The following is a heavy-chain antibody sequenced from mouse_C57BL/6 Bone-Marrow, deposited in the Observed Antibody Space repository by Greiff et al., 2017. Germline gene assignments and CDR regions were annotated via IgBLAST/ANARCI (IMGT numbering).Heavy chain of an antibody. Sequence: VQLQQSDAGLVKPGDSVKISCKVSGYTFTDHTIHWMRQRPEQGLEWLGYIYPRDGSTKYNEKFKGKVTLTADKSYSTAYMQLNSLTSEDSAVYFCAREGYYYAMDFWGQGTSVTVSS. CDR3: AREGYYYAMDF. J-gene: IGHJ4*01. CDR1: GYTFTDHT. CDR2: IYPRDGST. V-gene: IGHV1-78*01.